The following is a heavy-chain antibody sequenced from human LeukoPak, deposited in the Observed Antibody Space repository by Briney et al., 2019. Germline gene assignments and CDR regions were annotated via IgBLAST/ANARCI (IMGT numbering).Heavy chain of an antibody. Sequence: SETLSLTCTVSGGSISNYYWSWIRQPPGKGLEWIGYIYYSGSTNYNPSLKSRVTISVDTISLDMSKKQFSLKLSSVTAADTAVYYCARDQGNYAFGFGYWGQGTLVTVSS. CDR2: IYYSGST. CDR3: ARDQGNYAFGFGY. V-gene: IGHV4-59*12. J-gene: IGHJ4*02. D-gene: IGHD4-11*01. CDR1: GGSISNYY.